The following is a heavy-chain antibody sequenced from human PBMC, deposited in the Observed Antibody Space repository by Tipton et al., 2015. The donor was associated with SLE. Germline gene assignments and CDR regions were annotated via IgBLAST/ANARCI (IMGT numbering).Heavy chain of an antibody. D-gene: IGHD3-22*01. J-gene: IGHJ3*02. CDR1: GGSISSSVYY. Sequence: TLSLTCNVSGGSISSSVYYWGWIRQPPGKGLEWIGSIYYSGSTYYNPSLKSRVTISVDTSKNQFSLKLSSVTAAETAVYYCARRTTRSSGYFGAFDIWGQGTMVTVSS. V-gene: IGHV4-39*01. CDR3: ARRTTRSSGYFGAFDI. CDR2: IYYSGST.